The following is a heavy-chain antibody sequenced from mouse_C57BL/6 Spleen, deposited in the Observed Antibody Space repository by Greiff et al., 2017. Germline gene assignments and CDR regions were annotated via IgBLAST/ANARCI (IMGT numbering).Heavy chain of an antibody. CDR3: ARLGYSNYTPAAFAY. D-gene: IGHD2-5*01. CDR2: FNPNYGTT. V-gene: IGHV1-39*01. J-gene: IGHJ3*01. CDR1: GYSFTDYN. Sequence: VQLQQSGPELVKPGASVKISCKASGYSFTDYNMNWVKQSNGKSLEWIGVFNPNYGTTSYNQKFKGKATLTVEQSSSTAYMQLNSLTSEDSAVYYGARLGYSNYTPAAFAYWGQGTLVTVSA.